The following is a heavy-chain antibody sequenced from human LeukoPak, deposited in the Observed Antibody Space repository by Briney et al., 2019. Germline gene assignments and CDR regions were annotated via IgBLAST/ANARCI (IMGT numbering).Heavy chain of an antibody. D-gene: IGHD6-19*01. V-gene: IGHV3-23*01. Sequence: GGSLRLSCAASGFTFSSYAMSWVRQVPGKGLEWVSVISGSGDNTYYADSVKGRFTISRDNSKNMLYLQMNSLRAEDTAVYYCAKEIRVAGPRSAFDIWGQGTMVTVSS. CDR2: ISGSGDNT. CDR1: GFTFSSYA. J-gene: IGHJ3*02. CDR3: AKEIRVAGPRSAFDI.